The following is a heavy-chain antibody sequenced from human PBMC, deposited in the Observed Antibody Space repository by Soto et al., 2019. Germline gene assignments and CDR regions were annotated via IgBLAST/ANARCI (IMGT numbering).Heavy chain of an antibody. CDR2: VYWDDDK. V-gene: IGHV2-5*02. Sequence: QIALKESGPALVKPTQNLTLTCTFSGFSLTTPTVGVGWIRQSPGKALEWLAFVYWDDDKRYSPSLKTRLTITKDSSENRVVLTMTDMDTADTGTYYCANMPDDATWFDPWGQGTHVTVPS. J-gene: IGHJ5*02. D-gene: IGHD1-1*01. CDR1: GFSLTTPTVG. CDR3: ANMPDDATWFDP.